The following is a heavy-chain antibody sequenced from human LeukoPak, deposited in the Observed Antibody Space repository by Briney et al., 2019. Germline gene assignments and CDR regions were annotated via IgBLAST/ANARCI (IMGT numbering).Heavy chain of an antibody. Sequence: GRSLRLSCAASGFTFSSYGMSWVRQAPGKGLEWVSAISGSGGSTYYADSVKGRFTISRDNSKNTLYLQMNSLRAEDTAVYYCAELGITMIGGVWGKGTTVTISS. CDR2: ISGSGGST. J-gene: IGHJ6*04. CDR3: AELGITMIGGV. V-gene: IGHV3-23*01. CDR1: GFTFSSYG. D-gene: IGHD3-10*02.